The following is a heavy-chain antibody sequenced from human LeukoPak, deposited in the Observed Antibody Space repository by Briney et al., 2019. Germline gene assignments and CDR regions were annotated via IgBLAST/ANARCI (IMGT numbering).Heavy chain of an antibody. V-gene: IGHV4-4*07. J-gene: IGHJ3*02. CDR1: GGSIHSYY. D-gene: IGHD6-13*01. CDR2: VYTGGSA. Sequence: PSETLSLTCNVSGGSIHSYYWHWIRQPAGKGLEWIGRVYTGGSANYNPSLKSRVTISVDTSKNQFSLKLSSVTAADTAVYYCARDPSNWLSDAAFDIWGQGTMVSVSS. CDR3: ARDPSNWLSDAAFDI.